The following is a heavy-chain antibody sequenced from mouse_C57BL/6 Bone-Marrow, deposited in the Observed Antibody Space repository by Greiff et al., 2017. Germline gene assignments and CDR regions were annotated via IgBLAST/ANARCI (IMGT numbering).Heavy chain of an antibody. J-gene: IGHJ1*03. CDR3: ALGDIPYCYGSSYWYFDV. CDR1: GYTFTSYW. V-gene: IGHV1-55*01. Sequence: QVQLQQPGAELVKPGASVKMSCKASGYTFTSYWITWVKQRPGQGLEWIGDIYPGSGSTNYNEKFKSKATLTVDTSSSTAYMQRSSLTSEDSAVYDCALGDIPYCYGSSYWYFDVWGTGTTVTVSS. D-gene: IGHD1-1*01. CDR2: IYPGSGST.